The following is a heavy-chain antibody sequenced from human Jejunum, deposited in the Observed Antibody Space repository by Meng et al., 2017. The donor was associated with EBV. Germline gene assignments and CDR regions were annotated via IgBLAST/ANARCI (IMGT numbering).Heavy chain of an antibody. J-gene: IGHJ4*02. Sequence: QVQLQESGPGLVKPSGTLSLTCAVSGGSISSTDWWSWVRQPPGKGLEWIGEISHSGTTQYNPSLKSRVTISVDESKIQLSLRLTSVTAADTAVYYCAKNSGFSIGGDDYWGRGTLVTVSS. D-gene: IGHD6-19*01. CDR1: GGSISSTDW. CDR3: AKNSGFSIGGDDY. V-gene: IGHV4-4*02. CDR2: ISHSGTT.